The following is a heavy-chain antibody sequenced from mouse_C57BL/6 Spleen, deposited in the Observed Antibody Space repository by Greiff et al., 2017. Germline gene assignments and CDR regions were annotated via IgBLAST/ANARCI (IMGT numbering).Heavy chain of an antibody. J-gene: IGHJ4*01. CDR3: ARHEGYVDYYAMDY. V-gene: IGHV2-6-1*01. Sequence: QVQLKESGPGLVAPSQSLSITCTVSGFSLTSYGVHWVRQPPGKGLEWLVVIWSDGSTTYNSALKSRLSISKDNSKSQVFLKMNSLQTDDTAMYXCARHEGYVDYYAMDYWGQGTSVTVSS. CDR1: GFSLTSYG. CDR2: IWSDGST. D-gene: IGHD2-3*01.